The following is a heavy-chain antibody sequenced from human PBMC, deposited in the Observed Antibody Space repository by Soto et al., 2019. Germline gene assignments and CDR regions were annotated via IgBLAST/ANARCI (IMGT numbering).Heavy chain of an antibody. CDR3: ARHGLPGFSRYFDM. D-gene: IGHD6-25*01. CDR1: GVSISIGDSY. Sequence: PSETLSLTCSVSGVSISIGDSYWNCIRLHPGKGLEWIGSLYYSGSTFYNPSFESRVSISVDTSKNHFSLEVDSVSAADTSVYFCARHGLPGFSRYFDMWGQGILVTVSS. J-gene: IGHJ4*02. CDR2: LYYSGST. V-gene: IGHV4-31*03.